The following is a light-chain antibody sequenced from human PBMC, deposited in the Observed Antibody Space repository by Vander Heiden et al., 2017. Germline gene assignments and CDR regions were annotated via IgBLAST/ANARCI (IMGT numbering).Light chain of an antibody. CDR2: GNS. J-gene: IGLJ2*01. CDR3: QSYDSSLSGVV. Sequence: QSVLTPPSPVSGASGPRVSTSCTWSSSNIGAGYDEHWYQHLPGTAPKLLICGNSNRPSGVPDRFSGSKSGTSASLAITGLQAEDEADYYCQSYDSSLSGVVFGGGTKLTVL. V-gene: IGLV1-40*01. CDR1: SSNIGAGYD.